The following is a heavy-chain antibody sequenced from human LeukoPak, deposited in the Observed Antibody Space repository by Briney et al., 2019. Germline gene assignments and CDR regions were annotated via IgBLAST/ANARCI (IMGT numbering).Heavy chain of an antibody. CDR2: IIPIFGTA. CDR1: GGTFSSYA. CDR3: ARSYVEWFDP. D-gene: IGHD1-1*01. J-gene: IGHJ5*02. V-gene: IGHV1-69*05. Sequence: SVKVSCKASGGTFSSYAVSWVRQAPGQGLEWMGGIIPIFGTANYAQKFQGRVTITTDESTSTAYMELSSLRSEDTAVYYCARSYVEWFDPWGQGTLVTVSS.